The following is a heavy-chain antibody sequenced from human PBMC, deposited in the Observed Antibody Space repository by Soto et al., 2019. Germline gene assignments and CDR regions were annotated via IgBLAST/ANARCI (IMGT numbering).Heavy chain of an antibody. J-gene: IGHJ4*02. CDR3: ARRGGRGSGSYYDFDY. D-gene: IGHD1-26*01. CDR1: GGSISSSSYY. CDR2: IYYSGST. Sequence: LSLTCTVSGGSISSSSYYWGWIRQPPGKGLEWIGSIYYSGSTYYNPSLKSRVTISVDTSKNQFSLKLSSVTAADTAVYYCARRGGRGSGSYYDFDYWGQGTLVTVSS. V-gene: IGHV4-39*01.